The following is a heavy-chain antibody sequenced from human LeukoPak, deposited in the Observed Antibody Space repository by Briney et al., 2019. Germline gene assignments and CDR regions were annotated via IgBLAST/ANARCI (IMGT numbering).Heavy chain of an antibody. V-gene: IGHV1-8*01. CDR3: ARWGNCGGDCSPYFDY. Sequence: ASVKVSCKASGYTFTSYDINWVRQATGQGLEWMGWMNPNSGNTGYAQKFQGRVTMTRNTSISTAYMELSSLRSEDTAVYYCARWGNCGGDCSPYFDYWGQGTLVTVSS. D-gene: IGHD2-21*02. J-gene: IGHJ4*02. CDR2: MNPNSGNT. CDR1: GYTFTSYD.